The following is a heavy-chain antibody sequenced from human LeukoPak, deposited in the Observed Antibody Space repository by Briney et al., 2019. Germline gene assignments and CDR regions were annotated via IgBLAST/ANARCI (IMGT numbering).Heavy chain of an antibody. CDR2: IIPIFGTA. CDR3: ARGLKTYNWNDNGFGY. V-gene: IGHV1-69*06. J-gene: IGHJ4*02. D-gene: IGHD1-1*01. CDR1: GGTFSSYA. Sequence: GASVKVSCKASGGTFSSYAISWVRQAPGQGLEWMGGIIPIFGTANYAQKFQGRVTITADKSTSTAYMELSSLRSEDTAVYYCARGLKTYNWNDNGFGYWGQGTLVTVSS.